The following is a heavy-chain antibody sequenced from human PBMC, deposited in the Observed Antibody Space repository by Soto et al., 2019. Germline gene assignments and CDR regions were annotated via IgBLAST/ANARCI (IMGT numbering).Heavy chain of an antibody. J-gene: IGHJ6*02. Sequence: QVQLVQSGAEVKKPGSSVKVSCKASGGTFSSYAISWVRQAPGQGLEWMGGIIPIFGTANYAQKFQGRVTITADESTSTAYMELRSLRSEDTAVYYCARDGQDSSGYYYYYYGMDVWGQGTTVTVSS. CDR3: ARDGQDSSGYYYYYYGMDV. D-gene: IGHD3-22*01. CDR1: GGTFSSYA. CDR2: IIPIFGTA. V-gene: IGHV1-69*01.